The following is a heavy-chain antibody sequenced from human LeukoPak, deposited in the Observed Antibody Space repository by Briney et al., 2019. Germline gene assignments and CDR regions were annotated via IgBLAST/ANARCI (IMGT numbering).Heavy chain of an antibody. CDR2: INPRSGTT. D-gene: IGHD2-21*02. CDR1: GYTFTTHY. CDR3: AREAEADEGEPAIKGLDP. Sequence: GASVTVSCKASGYTFTTHYIHWVRQAPGQGLEWMGVINPRSGTTSNGQNFQGRVTMTRDTSTSTVYMELSSLRSDDTAMYYCAREAEADEGEPAIKGLDPWGQGTLVTVSS. J-gene: IGHJ5*02. V-gene: IGHV1-46*01.